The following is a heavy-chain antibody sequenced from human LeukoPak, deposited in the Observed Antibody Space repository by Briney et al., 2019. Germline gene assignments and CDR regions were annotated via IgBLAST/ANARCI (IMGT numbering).Heavy chain of an antibody. Sequence: PGGSLRLSXAASGFIFSSNIMNWVRQAPGKGLEWVSTISGSGGVYTYYADSVKGRFTISRDNSKNTLYLQMNSLRAEDTAVYYCAKGPGHDYWGQGNLVTVSS. CDR3: AKGPGHDY. V-gene: IGHV3-23*01. CDR1: GFIFSSNI. CDR2: ISGSGGVYT. J-gene: IGHJ4*02.